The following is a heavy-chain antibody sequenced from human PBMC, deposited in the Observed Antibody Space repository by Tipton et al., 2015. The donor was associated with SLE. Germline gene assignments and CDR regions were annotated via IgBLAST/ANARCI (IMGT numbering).Heavy chain of an antibody. Sequence: GLVKPSETLSLTCAVSGYSISSGYYWGWIRQPPGKGLEWIGSIHYSVGTYYNPSLKSRVTISVDTSRNHFSLKLSSVTAADTAVYFCAREERNGHLNYLDFWGQGTLVPVSS. J-gene: IGHJ4*02. V-gene: IGHV4-38-2*02. CDR3: AREERNGHLNYLDF. D-gene: IGHD2-8*01. CDR1: GYSISSGYY. CDR2: IHYSVGT.